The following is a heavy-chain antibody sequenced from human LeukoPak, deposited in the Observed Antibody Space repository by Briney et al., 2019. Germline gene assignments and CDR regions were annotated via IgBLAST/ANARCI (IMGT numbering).Heavy chain of an antibody. J-gene: IGHJ4*02. Sequence: GGSLRLSCAASGFTFSRYAMHWVRQAPGKGLEWVAVISYDGSNEYYADSVKGRFTISRDSSENTLYLQMNSLRVEGTAVYYCARVGYYSSGPFSYFDYWGQGTLVTASS. CDR1: GFTFSRYA. CDR3: ARVGYYSSGPFSYFDY. CDR2: ISYDGSNE. V-gene: IGHV3-30-3*01. D-gene: IGHD3-10*01.